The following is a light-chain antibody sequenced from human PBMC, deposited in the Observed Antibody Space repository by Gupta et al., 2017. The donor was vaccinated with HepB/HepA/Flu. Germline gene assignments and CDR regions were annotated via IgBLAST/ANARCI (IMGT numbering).Light chain of an antibody. CDR3: QQSYSDPRT. Sequence: DIQMTQSPSSLSASVGDRVTITCRASQSINTYLHWNQQKLGKAPKLLIYAASSLQSGVPSRFSGSGSGTDFTLTISSVQPEDFATYYCQQSYSDPRTFGQGTKVEIK. J-gene: IGKJ1*01. CDR2: AAS. CDR1: QSINTY. V-gene: IGKV1-39*01.